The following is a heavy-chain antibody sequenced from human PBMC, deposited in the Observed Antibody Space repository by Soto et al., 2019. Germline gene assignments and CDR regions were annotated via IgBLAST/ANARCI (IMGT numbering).Heavy chain of an antibody. D-gene: IGHD1-26*01. CDR1: GFTFSSYA. Sequence: EVQLLESGGGLVQPGGSLRLSCAASGFTFSSYAMSWVRQAPGKGLEWVSAISGSGGSTYYADSVKGRFTISRDNSKNTLYLQMNSLRAEDTGVYYCAKDLFPSGGATYFDYWGQGTLVTVSS. CDR2: ISGSGGST. J-gene: IGHJ4*02. CDR3: AKDLFPSGGATYFDY. V-gene: IGHV3-23*01.